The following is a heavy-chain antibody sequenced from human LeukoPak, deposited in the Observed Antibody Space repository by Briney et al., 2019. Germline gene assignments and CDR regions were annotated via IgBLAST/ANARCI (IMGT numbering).Heavy chain of an antibody. J-gene: IGHJ3*02. CDR1: GFTFSRYG. D-gene: IGHD3-22*01. V-gene: IGHV3-30*19. Sequence: PGRSLRLSCAASGFTFSRYGMHWVRQAPGKGLEWVAVISYNGSNKYYADSVKGRFTISRDNSKNTLYLQMNSLRAEDTAVYYCAREDYYDSSGYPGPGDAFDIWGQGTMVTVSS. CDR3: AREDYYDSSGYPGPGDAFDI. CDR2: ISYNGSNK.